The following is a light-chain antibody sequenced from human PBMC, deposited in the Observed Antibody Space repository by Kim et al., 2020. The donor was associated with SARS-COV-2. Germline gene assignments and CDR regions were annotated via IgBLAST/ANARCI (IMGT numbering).Light chain of an antibody. CDR1: NIGGHS. Sequence: APGQTARITCGGNNIGGHSVRWYQRKPGQAPVLVMYYDSDRPSGIPERFSGSKSASTATLTISRVEAGDEADYYCQVWDTDTDHYVFGTGTKVTVL. J-gene: IGLJ1*01. CDR3: QVWDTDTDHYV. V-gene: IGLV3-21*01. CDR2: YDS.